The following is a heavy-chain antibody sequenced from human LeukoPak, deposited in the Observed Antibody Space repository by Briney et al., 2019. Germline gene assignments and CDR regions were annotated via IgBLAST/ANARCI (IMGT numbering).Heavy chain of an antibody. CDR2: ISGSGGST. D-gene: IGHD3-16*01. CDR3: AVTRFYFDY. J-gene: IGHJ4*02. V-gene: IGHV3-23*01. CDR1: GFTFSSYA. Sequence: GGSLRLSCAASGFTFSSYAMSWVRQAPGKGLEWVSAISGSGGSTYYADSVKGRFTVSRDNSKNTLYLQMDSLRAEDTAVYYCAVTRFYFDYWGQGTLVTVSS.